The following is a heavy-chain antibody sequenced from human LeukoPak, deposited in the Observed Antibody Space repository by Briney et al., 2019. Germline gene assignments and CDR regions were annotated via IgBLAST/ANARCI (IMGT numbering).Heavy chain of an antibody. D-gene: IGHD2-15*01. V-gene: IGHV4-34*01. CDR1: GGSFSGYY. CDR2: INHSGST. Sequence: SETLSLTCAVYGGSFSGYYWSWIRQPPGKGLEWIGEINHSGSTNYNPSLKSRVTISVDTSKNQFSLKLSSVTAADTAVYYCAYAGGFCNGGRCYYYYGMGVWGQGTTVTVSS. J-gene: IGHJ6*02. CDR3: AYAGGFCNGGRCYYYYGMGV.